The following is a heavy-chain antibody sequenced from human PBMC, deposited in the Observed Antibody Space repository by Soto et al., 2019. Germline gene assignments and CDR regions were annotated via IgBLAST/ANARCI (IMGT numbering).Heavy chain of an antibody. CDR3: AKAIGPGYSGFPTYGMDV. J-gene: IGHJ6*02. D-gene: IGHD5-12*01. Sequence: GGSLRLSCAASGFTFSSYAMSWVRQAPGKGLEWVSAISGSGGSTYYADSVKGRFTISRDNSKNTLYLQMNSLRAEETAVYYCAKAIGPGYSGFPTYGMDVWGQGTTVTVSS. CDR1: GFTFSSYA. V-gene: IGHV3-23*01. CDR2: ISGSGGST.